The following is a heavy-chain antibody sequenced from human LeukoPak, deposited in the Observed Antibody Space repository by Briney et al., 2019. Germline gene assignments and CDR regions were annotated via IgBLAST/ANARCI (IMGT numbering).Heavy chain of an antibody. V-gene: IGHV4-59*08. CDR2: IYYSGST. CDR1: GGSISNYY. D-gene: IGHD6-19*01. J-gene: IGHJ5*02. Sequence: PSETLSLTCTVSGGSISNYYWSWIRQPPGKGLEWIGYIYYSGSTNYNPSLKSRVTISVDTSKNQFSLQLNSVIPEDTAVYYCARANSGCYMSWGQGTLVTVSS. CDR3: ARANSGCYMS.